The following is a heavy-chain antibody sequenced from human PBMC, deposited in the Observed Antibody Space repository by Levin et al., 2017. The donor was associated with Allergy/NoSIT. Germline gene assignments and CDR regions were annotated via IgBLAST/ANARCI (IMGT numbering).Heavy chain of an antibody. D-gene: IGHD6-19*01. J-gene: IGHJ4*02. CDR3: AKTAVSGTGGDY. Sequence: PAGGSLRLSCAASGFTFSSYEMNWVRQAPGKGLEWVSYISSSGTIINYADSVKGRFTISRDNAKNSLYLQMNSLRGEDTAVYYCAKTAVSGTGGDYWGQGTLVTVSS. CDR1: GFTFSSYE. V-gene: IGHV3-48*03. CDR2: ISSSGTII.